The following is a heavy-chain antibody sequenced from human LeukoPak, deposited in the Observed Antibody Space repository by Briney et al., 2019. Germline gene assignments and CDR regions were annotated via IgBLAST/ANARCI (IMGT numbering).Heavy chain of an antibody. CDR3: AKVPDSSGWYYFDY. CDR2: ISYDGSNK. D-gene: IGHD6-19*01. J-gene: IGHJ4*02. CDR1: GFTFSSYG. V-gene: IGHV3-30*18. Sequence: GGSLRLSCAASGFTFSSYGMHWVRQAPGKGLEWVAIISYDGSNKYYADSVKGRFTISRDNSKNTLYLQMNSLRAEDTAVYYCAKVPDSSGWYYFDYWGQGTLVTVSS.